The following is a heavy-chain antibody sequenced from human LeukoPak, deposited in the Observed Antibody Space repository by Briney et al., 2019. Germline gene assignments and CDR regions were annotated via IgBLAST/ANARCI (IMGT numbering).Heavy chain of an antibody. CDR1: GDSIRSYY. J-gene: IGHJ4*02. Sequence: SETLSLTCTVSGDSIRSYYWSWIRQPAGKGREWIGRIYTSGSTNYYPSLQKRVTMSVDTSKNQFSLKLSSVTAADTAVYYCASTTYYYDSSGYYFLDYWGQGTLVTVSS. CDR2: IYTSGST. CDR3: ASTTYYYDSSGYYFLDY. D-gene: IGHD3-22*01. V-gene: IGHV4-4*07.